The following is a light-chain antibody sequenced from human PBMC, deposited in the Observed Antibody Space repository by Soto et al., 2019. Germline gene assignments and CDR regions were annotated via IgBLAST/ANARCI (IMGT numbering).Light chain of an antibody. CDR3: NSYTSSSTQV. CDR2: EVS. CDR1: SSDVGGYNY. Sequence: QSALTQPASVSGSRGQSITISCTGTSSDVGGYNYVSWYQQHPGKAPKLMIYEVSNRPSGVSNRFSGSKSGNTASLTISGLQAEDEADYYCNSYTSSSTQVFGTGTKLTVL. J-gene: IGLJ1*01. V-gene: IGLV2-14*01.